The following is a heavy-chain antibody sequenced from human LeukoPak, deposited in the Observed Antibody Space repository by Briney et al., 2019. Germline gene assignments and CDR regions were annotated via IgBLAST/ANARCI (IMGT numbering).Heavy chain of an antibody. CDR3: ARRRQWLVRPRFDP. CDR2: INHSGST. CDR1: GGSFSGYY. Sequence: PSETLSLTCAVDGGSFSGYYWSWIRQPPGKGLEWIGEINHSGSTNYNPSLKSRVTISVDTSKNQFSLKLSSVTAADTAVYYCARRRQWLVRPRFDPWGQGTLVTVSS. V-gene: IGHV4-34*01. J-gene: IGHJ5*02. D-gene: IGHD6-19*01.